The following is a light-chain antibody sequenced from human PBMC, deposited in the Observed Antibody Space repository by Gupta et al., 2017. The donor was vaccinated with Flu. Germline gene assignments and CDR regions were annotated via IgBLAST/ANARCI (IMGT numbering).Light chain of an antibody. CDR3: QQDGGSPDT. V-gene: IGKV3-20*01. CDR1: QIVDNNY. CDR2: GAS. J-gene: IGKJ2*01. Sequence: EIVLTQSPGALYLSPGERAALSCRASQIVDNNYLAWYQKKPGQAPRLLIYGASNRATDVSDRFSGSGSGTDFVLTISILEPEDFAVYYCQQDGGSPDTFGQGTKLQIK.